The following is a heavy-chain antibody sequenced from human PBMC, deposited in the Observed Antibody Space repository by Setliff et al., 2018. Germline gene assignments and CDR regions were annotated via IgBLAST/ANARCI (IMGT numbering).Heavy chain of an antibody. CDR1: GYTFTSHY. CDR2: INPSIGRT. J-gene: IGHJ3*02. D-gene: IGHD3-22*01. V-gene: IGHV1-46*01. CDR3: ARDVFPYHYEGAFDI. Sequence: ASVKVSCKASGYTFTSHYMHWVRQAPGLGLEWMGTINPSIGRTSYAKKLQGRVTMTRDTSTSTVYMDMISLRSEATAVYYCARDVFPYHYEGAFDIWGPGTMGT.